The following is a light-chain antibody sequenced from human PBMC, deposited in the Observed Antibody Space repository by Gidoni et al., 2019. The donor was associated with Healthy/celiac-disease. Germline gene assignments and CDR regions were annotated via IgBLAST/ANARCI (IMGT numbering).Light chain of an antibody. Sequence: DIQMTQSPSSLSASVGDRVTITCRASQSISSYLNWYQQKPGKDPKLLIYAASSLQSGVPSRFSGSGSGIDFTLTISSLQPEDFATYYCQQSYSTPGTFGQGTKVEIK. CDR2: AAS. CDR1: QSISSY. CDR3: QQSYSTPGT. J-gene: IGKJ1*01. V-gene: IGKV1-39*01.